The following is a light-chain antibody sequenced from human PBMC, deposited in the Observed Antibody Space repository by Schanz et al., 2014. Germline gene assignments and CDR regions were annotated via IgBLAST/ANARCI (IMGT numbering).Light chain of an antibody. CDR1: QSVSSSY. CDR2: GAS. V-gene: IGKV3D-7*01. J-gene: IGKJ4*01. Sequence: PGERATLSCRASQSVSSSYLSWYQQKPGQAPRLLIYGASTRATGIPARFSGSGSGTEFTLTISSLQSEDFAVYFCQQRRDWPLTFGGGTKVEIK. CDR3: QQRRDWPLT.